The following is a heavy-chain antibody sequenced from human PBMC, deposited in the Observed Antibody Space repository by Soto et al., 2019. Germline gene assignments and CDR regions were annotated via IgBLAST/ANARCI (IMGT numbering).Heavy chain of an antibody. D-gene: IGHD6-13*01. CDR2: IYYSGST. CDR3: ARHGPIAAAGTVFDY. V-gene: IGHV4-59*08. J-gene: IGHJ4*02. CDR1: GGSISNYY. Sequence: PSETLSLTCTVSGGSISNYYWSWIRQPPGKGLEWIEYIYYSGSTRYNPSLKSRVTISVDTSKNQFSLKLSSVTAADTAVYYCARHGPIAAAGTVFDYWGQGTLVTSPQ.